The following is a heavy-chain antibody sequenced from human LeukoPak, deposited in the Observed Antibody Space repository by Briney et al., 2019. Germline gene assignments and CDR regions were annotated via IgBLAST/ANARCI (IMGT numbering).Heavy chain of an antibody. V-gene: IGHV3-9*03. Sequence: GGSLRLSCAASGFTFDDYAMHWVRQAPGKGLEWVSGISRNSGNIDYADSVKGRFTISRDNAKNSLYLQVNSLRAEDMALYYCAKGDSGYDATDYFDYWGQGTLVTVSS. CDR2: ISRNSGNI. J-gene: IGHJ4*02. D-gene: IGHD5-12*01. CDR1: GFTFDDYA. CDR3: AKGDSGYDATDYFDY.